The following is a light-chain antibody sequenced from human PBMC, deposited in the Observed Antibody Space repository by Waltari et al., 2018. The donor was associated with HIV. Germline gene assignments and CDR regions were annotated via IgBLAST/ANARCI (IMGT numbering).Light chain of an antibody. Sequence: QSVFTQPPSMSAAPGPNVNTFCSGSFSNIGKNSVSWYRQFPGTAPKLLIYDNNKRESGIPDRFSASKSGSSATLGIAGLQTGDEADYYCGTWDANLNGGVFGGGTKLTVL. V-gene: IGLV1-51*01. CDR1: FSNIGKNS. CDR2: DNN. CDR3: GTWDANLNGGV. J-gene: IGLJ3*02.